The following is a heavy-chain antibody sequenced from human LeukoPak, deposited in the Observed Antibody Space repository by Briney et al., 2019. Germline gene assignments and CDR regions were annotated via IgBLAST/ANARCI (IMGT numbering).Heavy chain of an antibody. Sequence: QSGGSLRLSCAASGFTFSSYEMNWVRQAPGKGLEWVSYISSSGSTIYYADSVKGRFTISRDNAKNSLYLQMNSLRAEDTAVYYCASLYGGNPRISDYWGQGTLVTVSS. J-gene: IGHJ4*02. CDR1: GFTFSSYE. V-gene: IGHV3-48*03. CDR2: ISSSGSTI. D-gene: IGHD4-23*01. CDR3: ASLYGGNPRISDY.